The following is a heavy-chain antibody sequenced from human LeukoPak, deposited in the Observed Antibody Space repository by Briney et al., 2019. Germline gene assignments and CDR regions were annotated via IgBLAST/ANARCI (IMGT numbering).Heavy chain of an antibody. V-gene: IGHV3-74*01. CDR3: ASTYDFWSAGYYMDV. CDR1: GFTFSSYW. Sequence: GSLRLSCAASGFTFSSYWIHWVRQAPGKGLVWVSRINTDGSSTSYADSVKGRFTISRDNAKNTLYLQMNSLRAEDTAVYYCASTYDFWSAGYYMDVWGKGTTVTVSS. J-gene: IGHJ6*03. D-gene: IGHD3-3*01. CDR2: INTDGSST.